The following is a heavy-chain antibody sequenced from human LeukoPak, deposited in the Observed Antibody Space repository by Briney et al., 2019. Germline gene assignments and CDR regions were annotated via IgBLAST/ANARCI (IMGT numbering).Heavy chain of an antibody. Sequence: PSETLSLTCTLSGTSITSGGYYWSWDRQHPGQGLEWIGHVYYSGNTHFNPSLESRLTMSVDTSENQFSLNLSSVTAADTAVYYCARLGAAYALDIWGQGTVVTVSS. J-gene: IGHJ3*02. CDR1: GTSITSGGYY. V-gene: IGHV4-31*03. D-gene: IGHD1-26*01. CDR2: VYYSGNT. CDR3: ARLGAAYALDI.